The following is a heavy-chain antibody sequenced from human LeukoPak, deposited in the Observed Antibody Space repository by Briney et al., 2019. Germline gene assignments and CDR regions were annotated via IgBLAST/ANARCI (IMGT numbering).Heavy chain of an antibody. D-gene: IGHD6-19*01. CDR3: ARRSGWSHPFDY. CDR1: GGSFSGYY. V-gene: IGHV4-34*01. J-gene: IGHJ4*02. CDR2: INHSGST. Sequence: SETLSLTCAVYGGSFSGYYWSWIRQPPGKGLEWIGEINHSGSTNYNPSLKSRVTISVDTSKNQFSLKLSSVTAADTAVYYCARRSGWSHPFDYWGQGTLVTASS.